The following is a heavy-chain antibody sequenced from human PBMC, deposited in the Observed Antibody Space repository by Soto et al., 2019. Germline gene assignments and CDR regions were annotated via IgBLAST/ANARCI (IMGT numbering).Heavy chain of an antibody. D-gene: IGHD1-26*01. J-gene: IGHJ4*02. V-gene: IGHV4-39*01. CDR2: IYYSGST. CDR1: GGSISSSSYY. Sequence: QLQLQESGPGLVKPSETLSLTCTVSGGSISSSSYYWGWIRQPPGKGLEWIGSIYYSGSTYYNPSLKSRVTLSVDTSKNQFSLKLSSVTAADTAVYYCARLLSGSYGLAFDSWGQGTLVTVSS. CDR3: ARLLSGSYGLAFDS.